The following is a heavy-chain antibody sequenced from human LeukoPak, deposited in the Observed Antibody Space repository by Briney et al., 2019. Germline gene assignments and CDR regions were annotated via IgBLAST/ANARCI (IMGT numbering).Heavy chain of an antibody. CDR2: ISSSSSYI. Sequence: PGGSLRLSCAASGFTFSSYSMNWVRQAPGKGLEWVSSISSSSSYIHYADSVKGRFTISRDNAKNSLYLQMNSLRAEDTAVYYCARVDYGSGFDYWGQGTLVTVSP. CDR1: GFTFSSYS. CDR3: ARVDYGSGFDY. D-gene: IGHD3-10*01. J-gene: IGHJ4*02. V-gene: IGHV3-21*01.